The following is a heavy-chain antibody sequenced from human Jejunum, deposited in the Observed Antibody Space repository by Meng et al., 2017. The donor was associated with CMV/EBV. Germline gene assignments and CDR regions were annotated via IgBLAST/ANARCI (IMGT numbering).Heavy chain of an antibody. CDR3: ARAIDYGDPNWFDA. CDR2: ISGSSTYI. D-gene: IGHD4-17*01. V-gene: IGHV3-21*01. CDR1: GFTFTRYS. J-gene: IGHJ5*02. Sequence: SGFTFTRYSFIWVRQAPGKGLEWLSYISGSSTYIYHADSVKGRFTISRDNARNSVYLQMDRLGAEDTAVYYCARAIDYGDPNWFDAWGQGTPVTVSS.